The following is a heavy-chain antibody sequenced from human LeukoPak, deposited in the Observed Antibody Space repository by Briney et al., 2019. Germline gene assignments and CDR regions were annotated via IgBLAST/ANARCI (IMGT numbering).Heavy chain of an antibody. CDR1: GGSISSGDYY. CDR2: IYYSGST. CDR3: AREPKWLNIDY. D-gene: IGHD3-22*01. V-gene: IGHV4-30-4*08. Sequence: SETLSLTCTVSGGSISSGDYYWNWIRQPPGKGLEWIGYIYYSGSTYYNPSLKSRVTISVDTSKNQFSLKLSSVTAADTAVYYCAREPKWLNIDYWGQGTLVTVSS. J-gene: IGHJ4*02.